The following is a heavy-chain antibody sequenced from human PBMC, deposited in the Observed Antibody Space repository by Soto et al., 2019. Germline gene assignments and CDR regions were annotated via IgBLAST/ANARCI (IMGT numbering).Heavy chain of an antibody. CDR1: GGSFSDYY. CDR2: INHSGST. D-gene: IGHD2-8*01. Sequence: SETLSLTCAVYGGSFSDYYWSWIRQPPGKGLEWIGEINHSGSTNYNPSLKSRVTMSVDTSKNQVSLKLSSVTAADTAVYYCARGRKDILLIGWFDPWGQGTPVTVS. J-gene: IGHJ5*02. V-gene: IGHV4-34*01. CDR3: ARGRKDILLIGWFDP.